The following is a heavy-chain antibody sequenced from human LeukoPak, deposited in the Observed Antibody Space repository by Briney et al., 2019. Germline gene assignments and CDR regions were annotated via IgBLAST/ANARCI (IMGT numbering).Heavy chain of an antibody. V-gene: IGHV3-7*01. CDR3: ARDYRGSYYYYMDV. D-gene: IGHD3-16*02. Sequence: PGGSLRLSCAASGFTFSSYWMSWVRQAPGKGLEWVANINQDGSEKYYVDSVKGRFTISRDNAKNSLYLQMNSLRAEDTAVYYCARDYRGSYYYYMDVWGKGTTVTVSS. CDR1: GFTFSSYW. J-gene: IGHJ6*03. CDR2: INQDGSEK.